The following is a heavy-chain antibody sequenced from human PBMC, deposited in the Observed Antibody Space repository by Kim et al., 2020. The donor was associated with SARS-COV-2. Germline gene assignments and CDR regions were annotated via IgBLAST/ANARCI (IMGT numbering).Heavy chain of an antibody. J-gene: IGHJ4*02. Sequence: PSLKSRVTISVDTSKNQFSLKLSSVTAADTAVYYCARLGYSSGWWGFFDYWGQGTLVTVSS. V-gene: IGHV4-39*01. CDR3: ARLGYSSGWWGFFDY. D-gene: IGHD6-19*01.